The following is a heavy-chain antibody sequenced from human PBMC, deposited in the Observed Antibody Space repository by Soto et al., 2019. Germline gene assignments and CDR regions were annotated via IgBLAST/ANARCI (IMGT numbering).Heavy chain of an antibody. V-gene: IGHV4-59*08. CDR2: IYYTGNT. CDR3: ASLFTTEYIDY. CDR1: GGSISSYY. Sequence: SETLSLTCIVSGGSISSYYWSWIRQSPGKGLEWIGYIYYTGNTNYNPSLRSRVTISLDTSKNQFSLKLNSVTAADTAVYYCASLFTTEYIDYWGQGTLVTVSS. D-gene: IGHD4-4*01. J-gene: IGHJ4*02.